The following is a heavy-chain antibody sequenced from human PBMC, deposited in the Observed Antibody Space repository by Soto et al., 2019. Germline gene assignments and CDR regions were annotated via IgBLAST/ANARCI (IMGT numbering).Heavy chain of an antibody. CDR3: AKGDNLGPKTGYAFDP. J-gene: IGHJ5*02. V-gene: IGHV6-1*01. D-gene: IGHD5-12*01. Sequence: PSQTLSLTCAISGDSVSSNTASWNWIRQSPSRGLEWLGRTYFRSKWYNDYAVSVKSRTIINPDTSNNQFSLQLNSATPEDTAVYFCAKGDNLGPKTGYAFDPWGQGIMVTVSS. CDR2: TYFRSKWYN. CDR1: GDSVSSNTAS.